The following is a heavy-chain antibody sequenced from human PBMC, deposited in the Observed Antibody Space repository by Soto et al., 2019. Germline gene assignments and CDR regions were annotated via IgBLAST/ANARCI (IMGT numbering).Heavy chain of an antibody. CDR3: ANLPVYDFWSGHDY. CDR2: ISGSGDST. D-gene: IGHD3-3*01. V-gene: IGHV3-23*01. CDR1: GFTFRSHA. Sequence: VQLLESGGGLVQPGGSLRLSCEASGFTFRSHAMSWVRQAPGKGLEWVSVISGSGDSTHYADSVKGRFTISRDNSKNTVYLQMNSLRAEDTAVYYCANLPVYDFWSGHDYWGQGTLITVSS. J-gene: IGHJ4*02.